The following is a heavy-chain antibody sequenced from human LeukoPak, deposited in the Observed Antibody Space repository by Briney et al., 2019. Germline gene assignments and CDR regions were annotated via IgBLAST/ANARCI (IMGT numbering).Heavy chain of an antibody. CDR2: IYGAGSST. J-gene: IGHJ5*02. D-gene: IGHD2-2*01. CDR3: ARDYMYQADL. V-gene: IGHV3-74*01. CDR1: GFTFSNYW. Sequence: GGSLRLSCEASGFTFSNYWMHWVRQGPGKGLVWVSRIYGAGSSTSYADSVKGRFTISRDNAKNRLFLQMNSLRADDTAVYYCARDYMYQADLWGQGTLVTVSS.